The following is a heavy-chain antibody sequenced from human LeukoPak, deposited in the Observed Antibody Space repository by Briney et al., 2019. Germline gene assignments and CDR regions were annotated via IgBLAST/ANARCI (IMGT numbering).Heavy chain of an antibody. J-gene: IGHJ5*02. CDR3: ATSHDVKTAPYDL. CDR1: GGSISSYC. Sequence: SETLSLTCTVSGGSISSYCWSWVRQSPGKGLEWIGYIFTSGRTDYNPSLKSRVTMSIDASKNQLSMELRFLTAADTAVYYCATSHDVKTAPYDLWGQGTLVTVSS. CDR2: IFTSGRT. D-gene: IGHD2-21*01. V-gene: IGHV4-4*09.